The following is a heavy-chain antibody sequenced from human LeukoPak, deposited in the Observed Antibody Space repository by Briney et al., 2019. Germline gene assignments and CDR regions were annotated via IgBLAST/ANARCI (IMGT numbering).Heavy chain of an antibody. CDR3: ARANQYDGTGHPHASDI. V-gene: IGHV3-33*01. CDR2: IWDDGTLK. D-gene: IGHD3-22*01. Sequence: TGGSLRLSCVASGFTFNFYGMHWVRQAPGKGLEWVAVIWDDGTLKYYSDSVKGRFNISRDNSKKMLYLEMNSLRAEDTALYFCARANQYDGTGHPHASDIWGQGTMVYVSS. J-gene: IGHJ3*02. CDR1: GFTFNFYG.